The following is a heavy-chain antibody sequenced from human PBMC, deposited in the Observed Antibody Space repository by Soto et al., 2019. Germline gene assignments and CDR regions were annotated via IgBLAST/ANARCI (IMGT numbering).Heavy chain of an antibody. CDR3: AKDHGYYDSSGYYHNWFDP. J-gene: IGHJ5*02. CDR2: ISYDGSNK. V-gene: IGHV3-30*18. D-gene: IGHD3-22*01. CDR1: GFTFSSYG. Sequence: PXGSLILFNAASGFTFSSYGMHLVRQAPGKGLEWVAVISYDGSNKYYADSVKGRFTISRDNSKNTLYLQMNSLRAEDTAVYYCAKDHGYYDSSGYYHNWFDPWGQGTLVTVYS.